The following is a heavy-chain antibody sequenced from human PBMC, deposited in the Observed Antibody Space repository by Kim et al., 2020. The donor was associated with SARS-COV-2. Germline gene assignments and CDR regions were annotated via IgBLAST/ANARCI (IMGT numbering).Heavy chain of an antibody. CDR1: GGSFSSYA. V-gene: IGHV1-69*13. CDR2: IMPILATA. CDR3: ARGYFSSSWRLDY. D-gene: IGHD6-13*01. J-gene: IGHJ4*02. Sequence: SVKVSCKASGGSFSSYAISWVRPAPGQGLEWMGGIMPILATAYYAETFQGRVTITADESTSTAYMELSSLDSDDKAVYYCARGYFSSSWRLDYWGQGSL.